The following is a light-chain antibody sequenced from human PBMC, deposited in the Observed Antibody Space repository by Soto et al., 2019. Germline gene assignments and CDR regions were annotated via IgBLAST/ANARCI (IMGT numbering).Light chain of an antibody. Sequence: DVQMTQSPSTLSASVGDRITITCRASQSISNWLAWHQQKPGKAPKLLIYKASILESGVPSRFSGSGSGTEFTLTISSLQPDDFSTYYCQQYYSYRAVGQGTKVEI. CDR2: KAS. CDR3: QQYYSYRA. V-gene: IGKV1-5*03. J-gene: IGKJ1*01. CDR1: QSISNW.